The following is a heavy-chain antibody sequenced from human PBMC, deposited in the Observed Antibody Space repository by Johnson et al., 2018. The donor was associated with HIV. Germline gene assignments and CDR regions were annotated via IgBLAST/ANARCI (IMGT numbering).Heavy chain of an antibody. V-gene: IGHV3-30-3*01. D-gene: IGHD2-15*01. CDR1: GFTFSSYA. Sequence: VESGGGVVQPGRSLRLSCAASGFTFSSYAMHWVRQAPGKGLEWVAVISYDGSNKYYADSVKGRFTISRDNSKNTLYLQMNSLRAEDTAVYYCARARIGSGGGFDIWGQGTMVTVSS. J-gene: IGHJ3*02. CDR3: ARARIGSGGGFDI. CDR2: ISYDGSNK.